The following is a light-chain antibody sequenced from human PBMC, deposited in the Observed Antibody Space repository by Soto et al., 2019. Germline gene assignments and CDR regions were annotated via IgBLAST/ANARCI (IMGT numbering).Light chain of an antibody. J-gene: IGKJ1*01. V-gene: IGKV1-39*01. CDR3: QQSHSTPRT. CDR1: QSIRSW. Sequence: DIQMTQSPSTLSASIGDRVILTCRASQSIRSWLAWYQQKPGKAPKLLIYATSTLQSGVPSRFSGSGSGADYTLTISSLQPEDFATYSCQQSHSTPRTFGQGTKVDIK. CDR2: ATS.